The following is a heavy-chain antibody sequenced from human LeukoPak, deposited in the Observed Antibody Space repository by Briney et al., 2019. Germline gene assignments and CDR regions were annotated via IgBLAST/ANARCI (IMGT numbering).Heavy chain of an antibody. CDR3: ARDHPGSGWYVDY. CDR2: ISGSGGSP. Sequence: GGSLRLSCAASGFTFGSYAMGWVRQAPGKGLEWVLGISGSGGSPYYTDSVKGRFTISKDNSKDTLYLQMNSLRDEDTAVYYCARDHPGSGWYVDYWGQGILVTVSS. V-gene: IGHV3-23*01. D-gene: IGHD6-19*01. J-gene: IGHJ4*02. CDR1: GFTFGSYA.